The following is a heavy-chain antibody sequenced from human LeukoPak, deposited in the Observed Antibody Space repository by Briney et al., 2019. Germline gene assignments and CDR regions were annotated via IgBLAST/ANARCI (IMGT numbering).Heavy chain of an antibody. CDR3: AKGGYDFWSGYFY. V-gene: IGHV3-23*01. J-gene: IGHJ4*02. D-gene: IGHD3-3*01. CDR2: ISGSGGST. CDR1: GFTFITYA. Sequence: GGSLRLSCAASGFTFITYAMSWVRQAPGKGLEWVSAISGSGGSTYYADSVRGRFTISRDNSKNTLYLQMNSLRAADTAVYYCAKGGYDFWSGYFYWGQGTLVTVSS.